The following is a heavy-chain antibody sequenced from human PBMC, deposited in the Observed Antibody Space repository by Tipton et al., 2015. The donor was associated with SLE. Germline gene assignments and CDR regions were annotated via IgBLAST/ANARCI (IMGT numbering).Heavy chain of an antibody. Sequence: TLSLTCTVSGGSISSSSYYWGWIRQPPGKGLEWIGRIYYSGSTYYNPSLKSRVTISVDTSKNQFSLKLSSVTAADTAVYYCARHVTAVAGTTDWYFDLWGRGTLVTVSS. D-gene: IGHD6-19*01. J-gene: IGHJ2*01. V-gene: IGHV4-39*07. CDR3: ARHVTAVAGTTDWYFDL. CDR2: IYYSGST. CDR1: GGSISSSSYY.